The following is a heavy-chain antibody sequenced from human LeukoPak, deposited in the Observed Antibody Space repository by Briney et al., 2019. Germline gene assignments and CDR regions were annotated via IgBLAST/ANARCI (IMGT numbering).Heavy chain of an antibody. CDR2: ISSSGSYI. V-gene: IGHV3-21*04. J-gene: IGHJ4*02. CDR1: AFTFSSYS. D-gene: IGHD6-13*01. Sequence: GGSLRLSCAASAFTFSSYSMNWVRQAPGKGLEWVSSISSSGSYIYYADSVKGRFTISRDNAKNTLYLQMNSLRAEDTAVYYCANSPAAGIAGNFDYWGQGTLVTVSS. CDR3: ANSPAAGIAGNFDY.